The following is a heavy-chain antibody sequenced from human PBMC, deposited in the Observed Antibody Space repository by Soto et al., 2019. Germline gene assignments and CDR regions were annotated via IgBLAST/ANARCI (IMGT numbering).Heavy chain of an antibody. J-gene: IGHJ4*02. CDR1: GFTFSSYG. CDR2: ISYDGSNK. V-gene: IGHV3-30*03. Sequence: GGSLRLSCAASGFTFSSYGMRWVRQAPGKGLEWVAVISYDGSNKYYADSVKGRFTISRDNSKNTLYLQMNSLRAEDTAVYYCAMGASSGWYLISYWGQGTLVTVSS. D-gene: IGHD6-19*01. CDR3: AMGASSGWYLISY.